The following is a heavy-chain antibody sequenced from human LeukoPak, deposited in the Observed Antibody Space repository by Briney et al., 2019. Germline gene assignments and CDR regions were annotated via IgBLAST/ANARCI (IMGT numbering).Heavy chain of an antibody. CDR2: IGTSSTTI. V-gene: IGHV3-48*04. J-gene: IGHJ4*02. Sequence: PGGSLRLSCAASGFTFSSYTMNWVRQPPGKGLEWVSNIGTSSTTIYYADSVKGRFTISRDNAKNSLYLQMNSLRAEDTAVYYCARAIGYGYSSTRAQFDYWGQGTLVTVSS. CDR3: ARAIGYGYSSTRAQFDY. CDR1: GFTFSSYT. D-gene: IGHD6-19*01.